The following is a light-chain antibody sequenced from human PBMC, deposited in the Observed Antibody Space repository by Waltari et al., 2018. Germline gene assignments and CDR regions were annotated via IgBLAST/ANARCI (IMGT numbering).Light chain of an antibody. CDR1: NIRSKS. CDR2: DDS. Sequence: SYVLTQPPSVSVAPRQTARITCGGHNIRSKSVHRYQQKPGQAPVLVVYDDSDRPSGIPERFSGSNSGNTATLTISRVEAGDEADYYCQVWDSSSDHVVFGGGTKLTVL. J-gene: IGLJ2*01. CDR3: QVWDSSSDHVV. V-gene: IGLV3-21*02.